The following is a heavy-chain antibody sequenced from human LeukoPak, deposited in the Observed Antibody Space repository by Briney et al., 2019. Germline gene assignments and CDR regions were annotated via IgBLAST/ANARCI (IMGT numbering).Heavy chain of an antibody. D-gene: IGHD2-15*01. CDR1: GYTFNNYG. CDR3: ARDSADCSGGSCYSAEYFHH. Sequence: GASVKVSCKASGYTFNNYGIRWGRQAPGQGLEWMGRINAYNGNTNYAQKVQGRVTMTTDTSTSTTYMELRSLRSDDTAVYYCARDSADCSGGSCYSAEYFHHWGQGTLVTVSS. J-gene: IGHJ1*01. V-gene: IGHV1-18*01. CDR2: INAYNGNT.